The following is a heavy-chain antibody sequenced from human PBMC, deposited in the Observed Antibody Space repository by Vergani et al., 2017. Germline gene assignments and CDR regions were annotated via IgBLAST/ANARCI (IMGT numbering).Heavy chain of an antibody. V-gene: IGHV1-69*01. CDR2: IIPIFGTA. Sequence: QVQLVQSGAEVKKPGSSVKVSCKASGGTFSSYAISWVRQAPGQGLEWMGGIIPIFGTANYAQKFQGRGTITADESTSTAYMELSSLRSEDTAVYYCASCGYSYGFSYYYYYYGMDVWGQGTTVTVSS. CDR1: GGTFSSYA. D-gene: IGHD5-18*01. CDR3: ASCGYSYGFSYYYYYYGMDV. J-gene: IGHJ6*02.